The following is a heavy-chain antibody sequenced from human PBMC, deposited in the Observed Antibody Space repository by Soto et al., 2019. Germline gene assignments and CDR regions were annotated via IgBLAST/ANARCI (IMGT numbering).Heavy chain of an antibody. V-gene: IGHV4-61*01. Sequence: SETLSLTCTVSGGPVSSGSYYWSWIRQPPGKGLEWIGYIYYSGSTNYNPSLKSRVTISVDTSKNQFSLKLSSVTAADTAVYYCARLKKGLYGDYGLYYFDYWGQGTLVTVSS. J-gene: IGHJ4*02. CDR1: GGPVSSGSYY. CDR3: ARLKKGLYGDYGLYYFDY. D-gene: IGHD4-17*01. CDR2: IYYSGST.